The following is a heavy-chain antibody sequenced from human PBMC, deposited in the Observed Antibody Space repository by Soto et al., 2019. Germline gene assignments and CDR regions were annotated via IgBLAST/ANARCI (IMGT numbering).Heavy chain of an antibody. CDR2: ISGSGVAK. Sequence: DVQLLESGGALVQPGGSLRLSCVASGFTFSSSAMNWVRQAPGKGLEWVSTISGSGVAKYYADSVKGRFTISRDNSNNMVSLQMNSLRAEDAAVYYCAKDRSPGAITWNVYWGQGTLVTVSS. J-gene: IGHJ4*02. CDR1: GFTFSSSA. CDR3: AKDRSPGAITWNVY. V-gene: IGHV3-23*01. D-gene: IGHD1-26*01.